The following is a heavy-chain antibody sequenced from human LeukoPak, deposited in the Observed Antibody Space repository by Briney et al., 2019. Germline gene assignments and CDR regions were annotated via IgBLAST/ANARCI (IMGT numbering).Heavy chain of an antibody. V-gene: IGHV1-69*05. CDR1: GGTFSSYA. D-gene: IGHD2-8*01. J-gene: IGHJ6*03. CDR3: ARSGVSAYCTNGVCYNDDYYYYYMDV. CDR2: IIPIFGTA. Sequence: SVKVSCKASGGTFSSYAISWVRQAPGQGLEWMGGIIPIFGTANYAQKFQGRVTITTDESTSTAYMELSSLRSEDTAVYYCARSGVSAYCTNGVCYNDDYYYYYMDVWGKGTTVTVSS.